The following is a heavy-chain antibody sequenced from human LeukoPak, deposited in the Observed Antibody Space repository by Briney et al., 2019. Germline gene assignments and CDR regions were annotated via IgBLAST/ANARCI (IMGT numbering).Heavy chain of an antibody. V-gene: IGHV1-2*02. J-gene: IGHJ4*02. D-gene: IGHD3-3*01. CDR2: INPNSGAT. CDR1: GYTFTSYY. CDR3: ARGVAIPAFRAHF. Sequence: ASVKVSCKASGYTFTSYYMHWVRQAPGQGPEWMGWINPNSGATNYAQKFQDRVTMTGDTSISTAYMEMTRLTSDDTAVYYCARGVAIPAFRAHFWGQGTLVTVSS.